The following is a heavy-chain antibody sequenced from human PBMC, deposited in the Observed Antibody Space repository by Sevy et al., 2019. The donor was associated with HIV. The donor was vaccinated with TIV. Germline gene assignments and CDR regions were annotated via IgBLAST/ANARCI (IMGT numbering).Heavy chain of an antibody. D-gene: IGHD3-22*01. V-gene: IGHV1-18*01. J-gene: IGHJ4*02. CDR2: ISAYNGNT. CDR3: ARDWAPGYYYDAIGVKRDYYFDY. Sequence: PRASVKVSCKASDYTFSTQGFNWVRQAPGQGLEWMGWISAYNGNTKYAQKFQGRVTMTTDTSTSTAYMELRSLTSDDTAVYYCARDWAPGYYYDAIGVKRDYYFDYWGQGTLVTVSS. CDR1: DYTFSTQG.